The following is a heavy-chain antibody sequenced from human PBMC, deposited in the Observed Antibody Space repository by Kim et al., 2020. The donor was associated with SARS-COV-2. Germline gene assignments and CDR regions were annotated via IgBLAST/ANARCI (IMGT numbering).Heavy chain of an antibody. CDR2: ISDSGGST. D-gene: IGHD2-21*01. CDR3: ARQGGAVIGGWFDP. J-gene: IGHJ5*02. V-gene: IGHV3-23*01. Sequence: GGSLRLSCAASGFTFSSYGMNWVRQAPGKGLEWVSGISDSGGSTYYADSVKGRFTIFRDNSKNTLYLQMISQRAEDTAVYYCARQGGAVIGGWFDPWGQGTLVTVSS. CDR1: GFTFSSYG.